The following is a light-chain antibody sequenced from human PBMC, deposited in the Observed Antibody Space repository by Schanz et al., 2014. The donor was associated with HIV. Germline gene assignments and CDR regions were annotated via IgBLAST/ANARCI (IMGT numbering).Light chain of an antibody. CDR2: EVS. J-gene: IGLJ2*01. CDR1: SSDVGHYDY. CDR3: CSFTSSHTLL. Sequence: QSALTQPPSASGSRGQSVTISCTGTSSDVGHYDYVSWYQQHPGKAPKLMIYEVSKRPSGVSHRFSGSKSGNTASLTISGLQAEDEADYYCCSFTSSHTLLFGGGTKLTVL. V-gene: IGLV2-14*01.